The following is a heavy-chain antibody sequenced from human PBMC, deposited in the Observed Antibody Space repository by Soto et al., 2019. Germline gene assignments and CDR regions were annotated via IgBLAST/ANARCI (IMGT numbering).Heavy chain of an antibody. CDR2: IIPIFGTA. D-gene: IGHD3-22*01. Sequence: GASVKVSCKASGGTFSSYAISWVRQAPGQGLEWMGGIIPIFGTANYAQKFQGGVTITADESTSTAYMELSSLRSEDTAVYYCARHLSYYYDSSGYYPRGAFDIWGQGTMVTVSS. CDR1: GGTFSSYA. V-gene: IGHV1-69*13. J-gene: IGHJ3*02. CDR3: ARHLSYYYDSSGYYPRGAFDI.